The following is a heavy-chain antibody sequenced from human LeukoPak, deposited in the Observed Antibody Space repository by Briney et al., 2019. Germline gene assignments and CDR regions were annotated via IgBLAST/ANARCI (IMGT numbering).Heavy chain of an antibody. CDR2: VSSTGTP. CDR1: GVPLSGYYY. Sequence: PSEALSLTCTVSGVPLSGYYYWTWIRQPAGKGLEWIGRVSSTGTPEYNPSLKNRVAISVDPSKSRFFLTVSSVTAADTAVYYCARSADYGDYEYFLHWGQGTLVTVAS. D-gene: IGHD4-17*01. CDR3: ARSADYGDYEYFLH. V-gene: IGHV4-4*07. J-gene: IGHJ1*01.